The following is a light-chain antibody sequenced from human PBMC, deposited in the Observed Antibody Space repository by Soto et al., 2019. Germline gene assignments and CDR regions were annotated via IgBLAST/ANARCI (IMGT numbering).Light chain of an antibody. CDR1: QSVTSSY. CDR3: QQYVGSWT. V-gene: IGKV3-20*01. Sequence: ELVLTQSPGTLSLSPGERATLSCRASQSVTSSYVAWYQQKPGQAPRLLIYGATSRATGIPDRFSGSGSGTDFTLTINRLAPEDFAVYHCQQYVGSWTFGQGTKVEIK. CDR2: GAT. J-gene: IGKJ1*01.